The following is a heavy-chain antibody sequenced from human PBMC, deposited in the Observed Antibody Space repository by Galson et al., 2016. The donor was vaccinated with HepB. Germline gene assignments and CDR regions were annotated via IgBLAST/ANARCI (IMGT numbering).Heavy chain of an antibody. CDR2: IFYSGST. J-gene: IGHJ5*02. CDR3: ARGSTGWNGFDP. V-gene: IGHV4-39*01. D-gene: IGHD6-19*01. CDR1: GGSISTSGYY. Sequence: SETLSLTCTVSGGSISTSGYYWGWIRQPPGKGLEWIASIFYSGSTYYNPSLKSRVTMYIDPSKSQFSLKLSTVTAADAGIYYCARGSTGWNGFDPWGQGTLVTVSS.